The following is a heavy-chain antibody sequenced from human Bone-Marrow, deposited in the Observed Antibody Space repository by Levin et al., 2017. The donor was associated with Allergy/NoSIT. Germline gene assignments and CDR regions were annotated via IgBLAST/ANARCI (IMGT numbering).Heavy chain of an antibody. J-gene: IGHJ5*02. CDR3: ARAQRLFGEGDLDA. V-gene: IGHV3-66*01. CDR2: IYSGGST. CDR1: GFTVSSND. D-gene: IGHD3-10*02. Sequence: GESLKISCAASGFTVSSNDMGWVRQAPGKGLEWLSFIYSGGSTHYADSVKGRFTISRDNSKNTLHLQMNNLRAEDTAVYYCARAQRLFGEGDLDAWGQGTLVTVSS.